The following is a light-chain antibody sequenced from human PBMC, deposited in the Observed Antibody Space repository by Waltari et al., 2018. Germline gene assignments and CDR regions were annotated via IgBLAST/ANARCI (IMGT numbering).Light chain of an antibody. CDR3: MQRRDFPWT. V-gene: IGKV2-40*01. CDR2: TLS. CDR1: QSLLDSDDGSTY. J-gene: IGKJ1*01. Sequence: DIVMTQTPLYLPVTPGEPASISCRSSQSLLDSDDGSTYWDWYLQKPGQSPQLLIYTLSYLAAGCPGRFSASGSGTNFTLESSRVETEDVGVYDCMQRRDFPWTFGQGTKVEIK.